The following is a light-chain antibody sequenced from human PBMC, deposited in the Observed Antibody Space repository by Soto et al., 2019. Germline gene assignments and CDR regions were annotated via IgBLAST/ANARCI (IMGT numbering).Light chain of an antibody. CDR2: EVS. V-gene: IGLV2-14*01. Sequence: QSALTQPASGSGSPGQSITISCTGTSSDVGGYNYVSWYQQHPGKAPKLMIYEVSNRPSGVSDRFSGSRSGNTASLTISGLQDEDESDYYCISYTSSSTRVFGGGTKLTVL. CDR3: ISYTSSSTRV. J-gene: IGLJ3*02. CDR1: SSDVGGYNY.